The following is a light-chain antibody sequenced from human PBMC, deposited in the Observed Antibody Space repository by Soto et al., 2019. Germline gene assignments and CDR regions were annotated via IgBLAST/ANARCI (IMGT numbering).Light chain of an antibody. Sequence: DIQMTQAPSTLSASVGDTVTVTCRASQTVSGCLAWYQQKPGEAPKLLIYDASALSRGVPSRISGSGSGTKVTLTIASLQPDDFATYYCQQYETFSGTFGPGTKVDIK. CDR3: QQYETFSGT. V-gene: IGKV1-5*01. CDR2: DAS. CDR1: QTVSGC. J-gene: IGKJ1*01.